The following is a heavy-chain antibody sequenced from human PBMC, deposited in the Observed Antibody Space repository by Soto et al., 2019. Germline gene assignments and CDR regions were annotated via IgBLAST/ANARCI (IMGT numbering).Heavy chain of an antibody. V-gene: IGHV1-46*01. CDR3: ARARIGTLIVFDY. J-gene: IGHJ4*02. Sequence: QVQLVQSGAEVKTPGAPVTVSCRTSGYAFTDSFIHCLRQAPGHGLQWMGMINPLAGRVTYAQTCYGRVTMTKVTAPNTVSLELNCLVPDQTGVYYCARARIGTLIVFDYWGQATLVSVSP. CDR2: INPLAGRV. D-gene: IGHD3-10*01. CDR1: GYAFTDSF.